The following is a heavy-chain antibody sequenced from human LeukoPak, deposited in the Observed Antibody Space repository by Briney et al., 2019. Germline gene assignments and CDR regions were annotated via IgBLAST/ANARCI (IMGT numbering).Heavy chain of an antibody. Sequence: GGSLRLSCAASGFTFSSYALIWVRQGPGKGLEWVSVISGSGGSTYYADSVKGRFTISRDNSKNTLYVQMNSLRAEDTAVYYCAKARGFCSGGGCYNPFDPWGQGTLVTVSS. CDR1: GFTFSSYA. CDR2: ISGSGGST. J-gene: IGHJ5*02. CDR3: AKARGFCSGGGCYNPFDP. V-gene: IGHV3-23*01. D-gene: IGHD2-15*01.